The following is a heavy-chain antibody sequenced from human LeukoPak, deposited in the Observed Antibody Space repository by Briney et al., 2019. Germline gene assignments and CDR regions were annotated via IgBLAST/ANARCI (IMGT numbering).Heavy chain of an antibody. D-gene: IGHD6-19*01. CDR2: IGTTGDT. J-gene: IGHJ3*02. V-gene: IGHV3-13*01. CDR3: ARESGSGWYVGDDGFDI. CDR1: GFTFSSYD. Sequence: GGSLRLSCAASGFTFSSYDIHWVRQSTREGLEWVSSIGTTGDTHYVGSVKGRFTISRENARNSVYLQMNSLRLGATAAYYCARESGSGWYVGDDGFDIWGKGTMVTVAS.